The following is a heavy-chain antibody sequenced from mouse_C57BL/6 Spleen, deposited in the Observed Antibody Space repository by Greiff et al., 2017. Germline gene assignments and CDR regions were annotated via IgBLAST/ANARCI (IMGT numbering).Heavy chain of an antibody. CDR2: INPNYGTT. D-gene: IGHD4-1*02. J-gene: IGHJ3*01. Sequence: VQLQQSVPELVKPGASVKISCKASGYSFTDSNMNWVKQSNGKSLEWIGVINPNYGTTSYNQKFKGKATSTVDQSSSTAYMQLNSLTSEDSAVYYCASPTGSGAWFAYWGQGTLVTVSA. CDR3: ASPTGSGAWFAY. CDR1: GYSFTDSN. V-gene: IGHV1-39*01.